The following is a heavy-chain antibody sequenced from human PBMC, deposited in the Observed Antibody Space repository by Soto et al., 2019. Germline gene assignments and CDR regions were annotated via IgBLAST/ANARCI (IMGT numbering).Heavy chain of an antibody. J-gene: IGHJ6*02. D-gene: IGHD2-15*01. V-gene: IGHV3-23*01. CDR1: GFSFSTYA. CDR3: AKVYGSGSRPYYYGMDV. CDR2: VSGNGDTS. Sequence: GGSLRLSCAASGFSFSTYAMTWVRQAPGKGLEWVSVVSGNGDTSYYAESVKDRFTISRDNSKNTSYLEMNSLRGDDTAVYYCAKVYGSGSRPYYYGMDVWGQGTMVTSP.